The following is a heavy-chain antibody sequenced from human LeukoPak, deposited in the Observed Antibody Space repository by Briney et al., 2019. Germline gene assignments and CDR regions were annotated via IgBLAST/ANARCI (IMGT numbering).Heavy chain of an antibody. J-gene: IGHJ5*02. CDR3: ARDLPWFDP. CDR1: GDSISNVGYY. Sequence: PSETLSLTCTVSGDSISNVGYYWSWIRQHPGKGPEWIGYIYYSGSTYYNPSLKSRVTISVDTSKNQFSLRLSSVTAADTAVYYCARDLPWFDPWGQGTLVTVSS. CDR2: IYYSGST. V-gene: IGHV4-31*03.